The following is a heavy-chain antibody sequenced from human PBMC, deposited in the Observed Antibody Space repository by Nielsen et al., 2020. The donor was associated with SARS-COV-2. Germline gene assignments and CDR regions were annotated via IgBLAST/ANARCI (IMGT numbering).Heavy chain of an antibody. CDR1: GFTFSSYG. V-gene: IGHV3-33*01. J-gene: IGHJ2*01. D-gene: IGHD1-20*01. CDR2: IWYDGSNK. Sequence: GGSLRLSCAASGFTFSSYGMHWVRQAPGKGPEWVAVIWYDGSNKYYADSVKGRFTISRDNSKNTLYLQMNSLRAEDTAVYYCARDRITGTSYFDLWGRGTLVTVSS. CDR3: ARDRITGTSYFDL.